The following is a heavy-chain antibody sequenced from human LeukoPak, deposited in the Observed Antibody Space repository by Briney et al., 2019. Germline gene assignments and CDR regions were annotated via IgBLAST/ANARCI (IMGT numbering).Heavy chain of an antibody. Sequence: GESLKISCKGSGYSFTSYWIGWVRQMPGKGLEWMGIIYPDDSDTKYSPSFQGRVTISADKSISTAYLQWSSLKASDTAMYYCARLAFCTNAVCFSNYYYSMDAWGRGTTVTVSS. J-gene: IGHJ6*03. CDR2: IYPDDSDT. V-gene: IGHV5-51*01. D-gene: IGHD2-8*01. CDR1: GYSFTSYW. CDR3: ARLAFCTNAVCFSNYYYSMDA.